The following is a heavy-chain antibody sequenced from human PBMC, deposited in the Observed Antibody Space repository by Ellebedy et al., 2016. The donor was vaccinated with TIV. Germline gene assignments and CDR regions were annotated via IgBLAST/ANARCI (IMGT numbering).Heavy chain of an antibody. Sequence: GESLKISCAASGFTLNNYDMNWARQAPGKGLEWIAYISTNGAIIAYADSVKGRFTISKDNAKNSLYLQMNSLRDEDTAVYHCVRRAVDFWGPGTLVTVPS. CDR2: ISTNGAII. CDR1: GFTLNNYD. V-gene: IGHV3-48*02. J-gene: IGHJ4*02. CDR3: VRRAVDF.